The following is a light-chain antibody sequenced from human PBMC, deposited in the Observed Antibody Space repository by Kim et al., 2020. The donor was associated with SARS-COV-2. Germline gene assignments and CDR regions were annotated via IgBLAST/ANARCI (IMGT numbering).Light chain of an antibody. V-gene: IGLV2-11*01. Sequence: GHAVTISCTGTSSDVGCYKFVSWYQQHPGKAPKRMLYDVSERPSGVPDRFSGSKSGNTASLTISGLQPEDEADYYCCSYAGNYIWVFGGGTQLTVL. CDR2: DVS. CDR1: SSDVGCYKF. J-gene: IGLJ3*02. CDR3: CSYAGNYIWV.